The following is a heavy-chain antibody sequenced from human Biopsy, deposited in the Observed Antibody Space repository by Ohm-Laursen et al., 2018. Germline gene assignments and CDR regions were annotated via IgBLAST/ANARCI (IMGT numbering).Heavy chain of an antibody. CDR1: GESFNGYY. CDR3: VRGVDYYDPYHYYALDV. D-gene: IGHD3-22*01. J-gene: IGHJ6*02. Sequence: PGTLPLTCAVYGESFNGYYWSWIRQTPGKGLEWIGEINHSGRTNYNPSLKSRVTISVDTSKNQFSLKVRSVTAADTAVYYCVRGVDYYDPYHYYALDVWGQGTTVTVSS. CDR2: INHSGRT. V-gene: IGHV4-34*01.